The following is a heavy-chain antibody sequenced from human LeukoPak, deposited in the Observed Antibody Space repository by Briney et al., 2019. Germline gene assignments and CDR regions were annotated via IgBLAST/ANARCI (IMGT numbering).Heavy chain of an antibody. D-gene: IGHD3-22*01. Sequence: ASVNVSSTPSRYTFTIYGISGVRQAPGQGVEGVGCISAYNGNKNYAQKIQGRVTMTNDTYTSTAYMELSGLSADDAAVYYCARVKWLWRDYFDYWGQGTLVTVSS. V-gene: IGHV1-18*01. CDR1: RYTFTIYG. J-gene: IGHJ4*02. CDR3: ARVKWLWRDYFDY. CDR2: ISAYNGNK.